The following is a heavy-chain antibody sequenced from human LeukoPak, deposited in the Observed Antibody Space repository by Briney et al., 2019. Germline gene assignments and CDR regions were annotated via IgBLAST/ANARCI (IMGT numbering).Heavy chain of an antibody. CDR3: ARDHNIAVAGSWFDP. Sequence: GASVTVSCKASGYTFTSYYMRWVRQAPGQGLEGMGIINPSGGSTSYAQKFQGRVTMTRDTSTSTVYMELSSLRSEDTAVYYCARDHNIAVAGSWFDPWGQGTLVTVSS. J-gene: IGHJ5*02. CDR1: GYTFTSYY. D-gene: IGHD6-19*01. V-gene: IGHV1-46*01. CDR2: INPSGGST.